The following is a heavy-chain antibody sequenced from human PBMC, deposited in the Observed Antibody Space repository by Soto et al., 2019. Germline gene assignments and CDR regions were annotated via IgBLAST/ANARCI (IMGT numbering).Heavy chain of an antibody. CDR2: ISVDGGDT. Sequence: GGSLRLSCAASGFTLSDYWMHWVRQVPGKGLLWVSRISVDGGDTTYADSVKGRFTISRDNARNTLDLQMNSLRAEDTAVYYCAKAKDPTSATPIRPFDYRGRGTLVTVPS. V-gene: IGHV3-74*01. CDR3: AKAKDPTSATPIRPFDY. D-gene: IGHD6-25*01. CDR1: GFTLSDYW. J-gene: IGHJ4*02.